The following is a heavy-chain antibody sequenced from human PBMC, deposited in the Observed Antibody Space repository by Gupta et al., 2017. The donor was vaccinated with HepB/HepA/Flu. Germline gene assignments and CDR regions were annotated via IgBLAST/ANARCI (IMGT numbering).Heavy chain of an antibody. Sequence: EVQLVESGWGLVEHGGCLKLAGAASGLTLRDSTMNWVRQVPGKGLKLVVRISSGGKNYTIAYAASLRCRFSINIEDSKNTAYLQMNSLTSEDTDVYFCARQPPCESSSYYFDYFFMDVWGNGTTVTVS. V-gene: IGHV3-73*02. CDR2: ISSGGKNYTI. CDR3: ARQPPCESSSYYFDYFFMDV. CDR1: GLTLRDST. J-gene: IGHJ6*03. D-gene: IGHD2-2*01.